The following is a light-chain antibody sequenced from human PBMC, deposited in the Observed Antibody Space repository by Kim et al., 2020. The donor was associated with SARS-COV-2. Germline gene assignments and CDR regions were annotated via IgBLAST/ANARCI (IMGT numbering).Light chain of an antibody. CDR3: SSYTSDTTVV. V-gene: IGLV2-14*03. J-gene: IGLJ2*01. CDR1: TSDIGRSDF. CDR2: DVR. Sequence: GQSITISCTGTTSDIGRSDFVSWYQHHPGKAPKLVIFDVRNRPSGVSDRFSGSKSGNTASLTISGLQTGDEADYYCSSYTSDTTVVFGGGTQLTVL.